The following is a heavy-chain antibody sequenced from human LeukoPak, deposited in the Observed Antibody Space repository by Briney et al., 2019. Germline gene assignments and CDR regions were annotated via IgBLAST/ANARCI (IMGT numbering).Heavy chain of an antibody. Sequence: PGGSLRLSCAASGFTFSSYSMNRVRQAPGKGLDWVSPISSSSRYIYYADSVRGRSTISRDSANNSLCLQINSLRAEDTAVYYCARDKSRGGDCLDYWGQRTLVTVSS. V-gene: IGHV3-21*01. CDR3: ARDKSRGGDCLDY. CDR1: GFTFSSYS. CDR2: ISSSSRYI. J-gene: IGHJ4*02. D-gene: IGHD2-21*01.